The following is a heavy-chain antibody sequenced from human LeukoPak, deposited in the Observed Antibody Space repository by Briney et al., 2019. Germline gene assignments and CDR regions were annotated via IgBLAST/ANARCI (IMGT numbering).Heavy chain of an antibody. J-gene: IGHJ6*02. CDR2: INHSGST. V-gene: IGHV4-34*01. Sequence: SETLSLTCAVYGGSFSGYYWSWIRQPPGKGLEWIGEINHSGSTNYNPSLKSRVTISVDTSKNQFSLKLSPVTAADTAVYYCRWTVTPGMDVWGQGTTVTVSS. CDR1: GGSFSGYY. D-gene: IGHD4-17*01. CDR3: RWTVTPGMDV.